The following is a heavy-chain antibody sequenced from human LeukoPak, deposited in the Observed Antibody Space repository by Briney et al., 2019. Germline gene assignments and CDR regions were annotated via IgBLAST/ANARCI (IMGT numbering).Heavy chain of an antibody. Sequence: PSETLSLTCTVSGGSISSSDYYWSWIRQPPGKGLEWIGYIYYSGSTSYNPSLKSRITISVDTSKNQFSLKLTSVTAADTAVYYCARGSPPDYCSSTGCYDDYWGQGTLVTVSS. CDR1: GGSISSSDYY. CDR3: ARGSPPDYCSSTGCYDDY. D-gene: IGHD2-2*01. V-gene: IGHV4-30-4*01. J-gene: IGHJ4*02. CDR2: IYYSGST.